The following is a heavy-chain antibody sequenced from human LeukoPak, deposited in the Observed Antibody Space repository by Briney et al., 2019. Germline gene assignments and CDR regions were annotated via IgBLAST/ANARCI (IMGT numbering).Heavy chain of an antibody. J-gene: IGHJ4*02. D-gene: IGHD2-2*01. Sequence: SETLSLTCAVSGYSISSGYYWGWIRQPPGKGLEWIGSIYHSGSTYYNPSLKSRVTISVDTSKNQFSLKLSSVTAADTAVYYCARPSLGLPAAFFDYWGRGALVTISS. CDR1: GYSISSGYY. CDR3: ARPSLGLPAAFFDY. CDR2: IYHSGST. V-gene: IGHV4-38-2*01.